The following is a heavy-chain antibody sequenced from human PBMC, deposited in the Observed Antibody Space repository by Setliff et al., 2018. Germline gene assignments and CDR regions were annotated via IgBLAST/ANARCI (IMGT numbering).Heavy chain of an antibody. D-gene: IGHD3-3*01. CDR3: ATELRSPFWHFDL. Sequence: SVKVSCKASGATLSGVVFSWVRQAPGHGMEWMGRFIPVLGKPNYAPKFQGRLTITVDTSTGTSHMDLRSLRSDDTAIYYCATELRSPFWHFDLWGQGSLVTVSS. CDR2: FIPVLGKP. J-gene: IGHJ4*02. V-gene: IGHV1-69*04. CDR1: GATLSGVV.